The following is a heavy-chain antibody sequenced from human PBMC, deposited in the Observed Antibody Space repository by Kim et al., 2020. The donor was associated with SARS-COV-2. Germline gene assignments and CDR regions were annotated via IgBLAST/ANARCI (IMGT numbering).Heavy chain of an antibody. D-gene: IGHD2-21*01. Sequence: SETLSLTCAVYGGSFSGYYWSWIRQPPGKGLEWIGEINHSGSTNYNPSLKSRVTISVDTSKNQFSLKLSSVTAADTAVYYCAREGILWWLKIPYYFDYWGQGTLVTVSS. CDR3: AREGILWWLKIPYYFDY. CDR2: INHSGST. CDR1: GGSFSGYY. J-gene: IGHJ4*02. V-gene: IGHV4-34*01.